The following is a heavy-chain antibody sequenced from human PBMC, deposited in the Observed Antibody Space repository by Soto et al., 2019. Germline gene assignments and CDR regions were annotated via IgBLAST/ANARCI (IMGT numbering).Heavy chain of an antibody. D-gene: IGHD3-9*01. CDR2: IYYSGSN. CDR1: GGSVSSGSYY. V-gene: IGHV4-61*01. Sequence: TSETLSLTCTVSGGSVSSGSYYWSWIRQPPGKGLEWSGYIYYSGSNNYNPSLKSRVTISVDTSKNQFSLKLSSVTAADTAVYYCARDISGLRYFDWLSSSPKEREHNWFDPWGQGTQVTVSS. J-gene: IGHJ5*02. CDR3: ARDISGLRYFDWLSSSPKEREHNWFDP.